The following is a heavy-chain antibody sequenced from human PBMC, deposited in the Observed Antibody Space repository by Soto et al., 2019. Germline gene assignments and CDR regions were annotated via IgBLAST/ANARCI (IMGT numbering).Heavy chain of an antibody. CDR3: AKGGQLLTEGGGY. J-gene: IGHJ4*02. CDR1: GFTFDDYA. CDR2: ISWNSGSI. D-gene: IGHD2-2*01. Sequence: EVQLVESGGGLVQPGRSLRLSCAASGFTFDDYAMHWVRQAPGKGLEWVSGISWNSGSIGYADSVKGRFTMSRDNAKNSLYLQMNSLRAEDTALYYCAKGGQLLTEGGGYWGQGTLVTVSS. V-gene: IGHV3-9*01.